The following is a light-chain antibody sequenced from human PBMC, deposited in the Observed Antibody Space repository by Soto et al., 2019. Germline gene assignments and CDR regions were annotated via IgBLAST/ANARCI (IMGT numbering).Light chain of an antibody. CDR1: QGISIY. CDR2: AAS. Sequence: DIQMTQSPSSLSASVGDRVTITCRASQGISIYLAWYQQKPGKAPELLIYAASTLESGVPSRFSGSRSGTEFTLTISSLQPDDFATYYCQQSYSTPAHFGQGTRLEIK. J-gene: IGKJ5*01. V-gene: IGKV1-9*01. CDR3: QQSYSTPAH.